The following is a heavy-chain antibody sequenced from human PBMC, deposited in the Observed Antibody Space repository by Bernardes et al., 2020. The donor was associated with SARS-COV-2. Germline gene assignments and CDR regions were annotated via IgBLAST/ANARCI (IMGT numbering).Heavy chain of an antibody. J-gene: IGHJ4*02. CDR3: ARDPRCSGGSCYYFDY. D-gene: IGHD2-15*01. Sequence: GGSLRLSCAASGFTFSRYSMNWVRQAPGKGLEWVSSISSSSSYIYYADSVKGRFTISRDNAKNSLYLQMNSLRAEDTAVYYCARDPRCSGGSCYYFDYWGQGTLVTVSS. CDR2: ISSSSSYI. V-gene: IGHV3-21*01. CDR1: GFTFSRYS.